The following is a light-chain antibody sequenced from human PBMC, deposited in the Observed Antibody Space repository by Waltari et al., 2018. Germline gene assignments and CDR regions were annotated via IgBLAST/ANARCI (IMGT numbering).Light chain of an antibody. CDR3: QAWASTTVV. V-gene: IGLV3-1*01. CDR2: QDN. Sequence: SYELTQPPSVSVSPGQTASISCPGDQLGDQYVSWYQQKPGQSPVVVIYQDNRRPAGIPERFSGSNSGNTATLTISGTQALDEADFYCQAWASTTVVFGGGTKLTVL. CDR1: QLGDQY. J-gene: IGLJ2*01.